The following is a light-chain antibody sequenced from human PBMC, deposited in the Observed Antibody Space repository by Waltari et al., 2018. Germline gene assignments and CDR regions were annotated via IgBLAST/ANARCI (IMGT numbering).Light chain of an antibody. J-gene: IGKJ5*01. V-gene: IGKV1-9*01. CDR1: QGISSY. CDR3: QQFNTCPLT. CDR2: AAF. Sequence: IQLTQSPSSLSASVGDRVTITCRASQGISSYLAWYQQKPGKAPNLLIYAAFTLQSGVPSRFSGSGSGTDFTLTVSSLQPEDFATYYCQQFNTCPLTFGQGTRLEIK.